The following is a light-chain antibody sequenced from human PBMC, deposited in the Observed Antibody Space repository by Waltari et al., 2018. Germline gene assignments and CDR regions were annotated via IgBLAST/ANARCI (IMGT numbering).Light chain of an antibody. CDR3: QQFSGFPWT. CDR2: AAS. CDR1: QGIRSD. Sequence: IQLAQSPSSLSASVGDRVTITCRASQGIRSDLAWYQQKPGQVPKLLIYAASTLQSGVPSRFSGSGSGTDFSLTISSLQPEDFATYYCQQFSGFPWTFGQGTKVEIK. J-gene: IGKJ1*01. V-gene: IGKV1-9*01.